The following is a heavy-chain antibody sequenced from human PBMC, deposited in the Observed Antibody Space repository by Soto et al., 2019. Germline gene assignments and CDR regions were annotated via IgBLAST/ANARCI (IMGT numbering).Heavy chain of an antibody. D-gene: IGHD3-3*01. V-gene: IGHV4-30-2*01. CDR3: VSSTTYAERGYYTFALAI. J-gene: IGHJ3*02. Sequence: SQTLSLTCTVSGGTISRGAYSWRWIRQPPRKGLEWIGYISHSGSDYYNPSLKSRVTISVGRSKNQFTLRLSSVTAADTAVCYCVSSTTYAERGYYTFALAIWVQAT. CDR1: GGTISRGAYS. CDR2: ISHSGSD.